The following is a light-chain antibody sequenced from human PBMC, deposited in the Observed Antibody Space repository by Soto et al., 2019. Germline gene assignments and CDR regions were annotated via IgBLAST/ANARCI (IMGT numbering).Light chain of an antibody. CDR2: WAS. J-gene: IGKJ3*01. Sequence: DIVLTQSPDSLAVSLGERATINCKSSQSVLYGPNNKNSLAWYQHKPGQPPKLLIYWASTRESGVPDRFSGSGSGTDFTLTVRSLQAEVVAVYYCQYRGTFGPGTKVNV. V-gene: IGKV4-1*01. CDR1: QSVLYGPNNKNS. CDR3: QYRGT.